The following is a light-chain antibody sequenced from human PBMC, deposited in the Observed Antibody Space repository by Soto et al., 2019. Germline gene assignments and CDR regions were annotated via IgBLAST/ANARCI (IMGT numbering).Light chain of an antibody. J-gene: IGKJ1*01. CDR1: QSVSNNY. CDR3: QQYGSSLWT. CDR2: AAS. Sequence: EIVLTQSPGTLSFSPGERATLSCRASQSVSNNYLAWYQQKPGQAPRLLIYAASNRATGIPDRFSGGGSGTDFTLTISRLEPEDFAVYYCQQYGSSLWTFGQGTKVDI. V-gene: IGKV3-20*01.